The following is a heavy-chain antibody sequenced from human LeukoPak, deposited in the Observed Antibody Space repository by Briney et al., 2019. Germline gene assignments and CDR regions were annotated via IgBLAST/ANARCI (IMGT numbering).Heavy chain of an antibody. CDR3: ARAGPEPKLRLFDY. D-gene: IGHD1-14*01. J-gene: IGHJ4*02. CDR1: GGTFSSYA. V-gene: IGHV1-69*13. CDR2: TIPIFGTA. Sequence: SVKVSCKASGGTFSSYAISWVRQAPGQGLEWMGGTIPIFGTANYAQKFQGRVTITADESTSTAYMELSSLRSEDTAVYYCARAGPEPKLRLFDYWGQGTLVTVSS.